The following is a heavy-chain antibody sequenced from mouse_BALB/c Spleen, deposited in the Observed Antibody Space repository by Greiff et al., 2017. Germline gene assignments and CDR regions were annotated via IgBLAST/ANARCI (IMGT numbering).Heavy chain of an antibody. CDR2: INPSSGYT. J-gene: IGHJ3*01. V-gene: IGHV1-4*01. Sequence: VQLVESGAELARPGASVKMSCKASGYTFTSYTMHWVKQRPGQGLEWIGYINPSSGYTNYNQKFKDKATLTADKSSSTAYMQLSSLTSEDSAVYYCARKDGYDEGFAYWGQGTLVTVSA. CDR3: ARKDGYDEGFAY. CDR1: GYTFTSYT. D-gene: IGHD2-2*01.